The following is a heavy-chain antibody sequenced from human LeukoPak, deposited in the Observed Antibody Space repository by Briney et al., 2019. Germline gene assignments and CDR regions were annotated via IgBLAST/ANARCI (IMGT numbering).Heavy chain of an antibody. Sequence: GGSLRLSCAASGFTFSSYGMHWVRQAPGKGLEWVAFIRYDGSNKYYADSVKGRFTISRDNSKNTLYLQMNSLRAEDTAVYYCAREGPLGGWYGGAFDIWGQGTMVTVSS. CDR1: GFTFSSYG. CDR2: IRYDGSNK. V-gene: IGHV3-30*02. D-gene: IGHD6-19*01. CDR3: AREGPLGGWYGGAFDI. J-gene: IGHJ3*02.